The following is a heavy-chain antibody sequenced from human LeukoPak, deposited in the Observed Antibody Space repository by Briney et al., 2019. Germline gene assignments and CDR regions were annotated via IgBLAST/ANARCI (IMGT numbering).Heavy chain of an antibody. CDR1: GFTFSSYG. CDR3: AKGGLDYYGSGSYDY. CDR2: ISGSGGST. Sequence: GGSLRLSCAASGFTFSSYGMSWVRQAPGEGLEWVSAISGSGGSTYYADSVKGRFTISRDNSKNTLYLQMNSLGGEDTAVYYCAKGGLDYYGSGSYDYWGQGTRVTVSS. V-gene: IGHV3-23*01. D-gene: IGHD3-10*01. J-gene: IGHJ4*02.